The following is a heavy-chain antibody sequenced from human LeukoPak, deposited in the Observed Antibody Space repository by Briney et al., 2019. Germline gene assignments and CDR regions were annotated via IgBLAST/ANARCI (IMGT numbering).Heavy chain of an antibody. D-gene: IGHD6-19*01. CDR3: TRDGSGWSVY. Sequence: GGSLRLSCAASGFDFSTSWMGWVHQAPGKGLEWVINIRPDGNERYSVDSVKGRFTISRDNAENSLYLQMKGLEVEDTAMYYCTRDGSGWSVYWGQGALVTVSS. CDR1: GFDFSTSW. J-gene: IGHJ4*02. V-gene: IGHV3-7*01. CDR2: IRPDGNER.